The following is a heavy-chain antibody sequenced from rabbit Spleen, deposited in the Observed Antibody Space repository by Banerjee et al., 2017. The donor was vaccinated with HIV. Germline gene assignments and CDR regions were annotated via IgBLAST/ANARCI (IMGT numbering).Heavy chain of an antibody. D-gene: IGHD2-1*01. CDR1: GFSFSSSYY. CDR2: IYGGSSGST. V-gene: IGHV1S40*01. Sequence: QSLEESGGDLVKPEGSLTLTCTASGFSFSSSYYMCWVRQAPGKGLEWIACIYGGSSGSTAYANWAKGRFTISKPSSTTVTLQLTSLTAADTATYFCARDIVDYGDAMDLWGQGTLVTVS. CDR3: ARDIVDYGDAMDL. J-gene: IGHJ4*01.